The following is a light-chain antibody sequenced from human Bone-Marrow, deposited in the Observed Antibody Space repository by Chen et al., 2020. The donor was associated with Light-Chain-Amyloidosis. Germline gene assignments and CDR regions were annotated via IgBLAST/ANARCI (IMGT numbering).Light chain of an antibody. V-gene: IGKV3-20*01. CDR2: GSS. CDR1: QTISSNY. Sequence: EIVLTQSPGTLSLSPGEGANLSCRASQTISSNYSTWYQQKFGKAPRLLIYGSSSRATGIPDRFTGSGSGTDFTLTINRLEPEDFAMYYCQQYGTSPLTFGGGTKVEIK. CDR3: QQYGTSPLT. J-gene: IGKJ4*01.